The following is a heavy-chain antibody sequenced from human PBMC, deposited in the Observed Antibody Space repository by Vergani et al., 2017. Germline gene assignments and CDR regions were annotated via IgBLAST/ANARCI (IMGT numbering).Heavy chain of an antibody. D-gene: IGHD6-19*01. Sequence: QVQLVQSGAEVKKPGSSVKVSCKASGGTFSSYAISWVRQAPGQGLEWMGRIIPIYGTANYAQKFQGRVTITADESTSTAYMELSSLRSEDTAVYYCARDRVGAVAGTWGVAFFYWGQGTLVTVSS. CDR3: ARDRVGAVAGTWGVAFFY. CDR2: IIPIYGTA. CDR1: GGTFSSYA. J-gene: IGHJ4*02. V-gene: IGHV1-69*18.